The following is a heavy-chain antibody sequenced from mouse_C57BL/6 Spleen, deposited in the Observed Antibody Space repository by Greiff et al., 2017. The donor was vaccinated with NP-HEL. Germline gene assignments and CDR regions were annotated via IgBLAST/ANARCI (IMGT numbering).Heavy chain of an antibody. CDR3: ARGRYSKGENAMDY. J-gene: IGHJ4*01. Sequence: QVQLQQPGAELVKPGASVKMSCKASGYTFTSYWITWVKQRPGQGLEWIGDIYPGSGSTNYNEKFKSKATLTVDKSSSTAYMQLSSLTSEDSAVYYCARGRYSKGENAMDYWGQGTSVTVSS. CDR2: IYPGSGST. CDR1: GYTFTSYW. V-gene: IGHV1-55*01. D-gene: IGHD2-5*01.